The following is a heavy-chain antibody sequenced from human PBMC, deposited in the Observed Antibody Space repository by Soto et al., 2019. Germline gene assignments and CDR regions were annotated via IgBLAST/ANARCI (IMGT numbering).Heavy chain of an antibody. V-gene: IGHV4-59*08. CDR1: GGPISSYY. J-gene: IGHJ4*02. Sequence: SETLSLTCTVSGGPISSYYWSWIRQPPGKGLEWIGYIYYSGSTNYNPSLKSRVTISVDTSKNQFSLKLSSVTAADTAVYYCASHRTAGTIDYWGQGTLVTAPQ. CDR2: IYYSGST. D-gene: IGHD1-1*01. CDR3: ASHRTAGTIDY.